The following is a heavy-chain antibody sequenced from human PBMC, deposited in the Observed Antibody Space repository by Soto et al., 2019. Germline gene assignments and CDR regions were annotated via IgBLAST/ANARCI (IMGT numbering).Heavy chain of an antibody. CDR2: IYYSGST. J-gene: IGHJ6*02. CDR3: ARLRELLWFGGGMDV. V-gene: IGHV4-31*03. D-gene: IGHD3-10*01. CDR1: GGSISSGGYY. Sequence: SETLSLTCTVSGGSISSGGYYWSWIRQHPGKGLEWIGYIYYSGSTYYNPSLKSRVTISVDTSKNQFSLKLSSVTAADTAVYYCARLRELLWFGGGMDVWGQGTTVTVSS.